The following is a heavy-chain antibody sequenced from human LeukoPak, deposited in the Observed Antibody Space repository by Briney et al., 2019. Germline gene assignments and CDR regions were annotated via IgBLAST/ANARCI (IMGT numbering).Heavy chain of an antibody. CDR2: IYPGDSDT. CDR1: GQW. J-gene: IGHJ4*02. CDR3: ARHLRYYDYVWGSYRRPYPYFDY. V-gene: IGHV5-51*01. D-gene: IGHD3-16*02. Sequence: GESLKISCEATGQWIAWVRQKPGKGLEWMGIIYPGDSDTRYSPSFQGQVTISADKSISTAYLQWSSLKASDTAMYYCARHLRYYDYVWGSYRRPYPYFDYWGQGTLVTVSS.